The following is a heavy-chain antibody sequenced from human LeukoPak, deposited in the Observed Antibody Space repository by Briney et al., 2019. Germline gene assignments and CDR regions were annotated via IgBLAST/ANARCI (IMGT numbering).Heavy chain of an antibody. Sequence: SETLSLTCAVFGGSFSGYYWNWIRQPPGKGLEWIGEISHSGSTNYNPSLKSRVTISVDTSKNQFSLKLNSVSAADTAVYYCARGLVYSSSPDYFDHWGQGTLVTVSS. V-gene: IGHV4-34*01. J-gene: IGHJ4*02. CDR3: ARGLVYSSSPDYFDH. CDR2: ISHSGST. CDR1: GGSFSGYY. D-gene: IGHD6-13*01.